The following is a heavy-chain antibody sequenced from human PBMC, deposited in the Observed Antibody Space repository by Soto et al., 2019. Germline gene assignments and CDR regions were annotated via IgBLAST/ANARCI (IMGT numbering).Heavy chain of an antibody. CDR1: GGSISSSNW. Sequence: GTLSLTCAVSGGSISSSNWWSWVRQPPGKGLEWVGDVYHGGSTNYNPSLKSRVTMSVDKSKNQFSLNLISATAADTAVYYCARAPSSGSPYYYYYYGMDVWGQGTTVTVSS. D-gene: IGHD3-10*01. CDR3: ARAPSSGSPYYYYYYGMDV. CDR2: VYHGGST. J-gene: IGHJ6*02. V-gene: IGHV4-4*02.